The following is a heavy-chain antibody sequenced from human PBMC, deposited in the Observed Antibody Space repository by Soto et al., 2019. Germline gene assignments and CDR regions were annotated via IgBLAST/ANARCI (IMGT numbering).Heavy chain of an antibody. CDR2: ISTSNGKT. CDR1: GYSFTKFG. Sequence: GASVKVSCKASGYSFTKFGISWVRQGPGQGLEWMGWISTSNGKTNYAQKFQGRVIVTTDTSTSTAHMELRSLRSDDTAVYYCGRDWNCTQPVCYNVFDPWGQGTPVTVSS. D-gene: IGHD2-8*01. V-gene: IGHV1-18*01. J-gene: IGHJ5*02. CDR3: GRDWNCTQPVCYNVFDP.